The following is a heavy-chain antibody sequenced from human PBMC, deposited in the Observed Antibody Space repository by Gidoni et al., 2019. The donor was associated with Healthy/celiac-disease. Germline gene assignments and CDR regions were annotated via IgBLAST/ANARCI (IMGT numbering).Heavy chain of an antibody. V-gene: IGHV3-33*01. CDR1: GFTFSSYG. D-gene: IGHD6-6*01. Sequence: QVQLVESGGGVVQPGRSLRLSCAASGFTFSSYGMHWVRQAPGKGLEWVAVIWYDGSNKYYADSVKGRFTISRDNSKNTLYLQMNSLRAEDTAVYYCAREPRIAAPGLDYYYGMDVWGQGTTVTVSS. CDR3: AREPRIAAPGLDYYYGMDV. CDR2: IWYDGSNK. J-gene: IGHJ6*02.